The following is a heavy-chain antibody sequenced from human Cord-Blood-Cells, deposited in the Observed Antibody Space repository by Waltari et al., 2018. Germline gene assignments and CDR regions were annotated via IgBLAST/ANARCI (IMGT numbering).Heavy chain of an antibody. J-gene: IGHJ4*02. V-gene: IGHV3-53*01. CDR3: ARDRDSSSWYDY. CDR1: GFTVSSTY. Sequence: EVQLVESGGGLIQPGGSLRLSCAASGFTVSSTYMSWVRQAPGKGLEWVSVIYSGGSTYYADSVKGRFTISRDNSKNTLYLQMNSLRAEDTAVYYCARDRDSSSWYDYWGQGTLVTVSS. CDR2: IYSGGST. D-gene: IGHD6-13*01.